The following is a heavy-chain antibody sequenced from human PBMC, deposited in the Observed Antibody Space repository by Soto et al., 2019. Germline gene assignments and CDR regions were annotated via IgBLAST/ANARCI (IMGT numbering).Heavy chain of an antibody. V-gene: IGHV4-59*08. J-gene: IGHJ4*02. D-gene: IGHD4-17*01. CDR1: GGSISSYY. CDR2: IYYSGST. CDR3: ARSDYGDYYGAFDY. Sequence: SETLSLTCTVSGGSISSYYWSWIRQPPGKGLEWIGYIYYSGSTNYNPSLKSRVTISVDTSKNQFSLKLSSVTAADTAVYYCARSDYGDYYGAFDYWGQGTLVTVSS.